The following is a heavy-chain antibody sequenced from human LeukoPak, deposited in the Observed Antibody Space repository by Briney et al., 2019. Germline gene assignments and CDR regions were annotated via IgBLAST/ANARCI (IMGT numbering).Heavy chain of an antibody. V-gene: IGHV4-59*08. J-gene: IGHJ4*02. CDR1: GGSTGSDY. Sequence: PSETLSLTCLVSGGSTGSDYWSWIRQPPGKGLEWIAYVYYSGVTSYNPSLKSRVAISIDTSKNQFSLNLSSVTAADTAVYYCARLSLHCSGGSCYRGAFDSWGQGTLVTVSS. D-gene: IGHD2-15*01. CDR3: ARLSLHCSGGSCYRGAFDS. CDR2: VYYSGVT.